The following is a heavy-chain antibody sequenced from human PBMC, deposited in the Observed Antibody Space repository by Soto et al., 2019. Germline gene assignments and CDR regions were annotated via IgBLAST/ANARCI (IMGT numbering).Heavy chain of an antibody. CDR1: GGSISSSSYY. J-gene: IGHJ4*02. Sequence: QLQLQESGPGLVKPSETLSLTCTVSGGSISSSSYYWGWIRQPPGKGLEWIGSIYYSGSTYYNPSLKSRVTISVDTAKNQFSLKLSSVTAADTAVYSCARPSSSWYVNYWGQGTLVTVSS. CDR2: IYYSGST. CDR3: ARPSSSWYVNY. D-gene: IGHD6-13*01. V-gene: IGHV4-39*01.